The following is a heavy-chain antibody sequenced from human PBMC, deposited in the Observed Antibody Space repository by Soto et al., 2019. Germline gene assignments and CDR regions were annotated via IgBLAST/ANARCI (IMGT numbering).Heavy chain of an antibody. CDR3: ARDYYGSGTNNWFDP. V-gene: IGHV4-59*01. CDR2: IYYSGST. CDR1: GGSISSYY. D-gene: IGHD3-10*01. J-gene: IGHJ5*02. Sequence: SETLSLTCTVSGGSISSYYWSWIRQPPGKGLEWIGYIYYSGSTNYNPSLKSRVTISVDTSKNQFSLKLSSVTAADTAVYYCARDYYGSGTNNWFDPWGQGTLVTVSS.